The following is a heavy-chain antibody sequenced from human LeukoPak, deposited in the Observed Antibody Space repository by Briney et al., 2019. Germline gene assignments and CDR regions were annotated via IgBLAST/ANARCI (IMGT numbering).Heavy chain of an antibody. Sequence: ASVKVSCKASGYTFTGYYMHCVRQAPGQGLEWMGWINPNSGDTNYAQKFQGRATMTRDTSISTAYMELSRLRSDDTAVYYCARVLIAASLCCWGQGTLVTVSS. CDR1: GYTFTGYY. V-gene: IGHV1-2*02. D-gene: IGHD6-13*01. J-gene: IGHJ1*01. CDR2: INPNSGDT. CDR3: ARVLIAASLCC.